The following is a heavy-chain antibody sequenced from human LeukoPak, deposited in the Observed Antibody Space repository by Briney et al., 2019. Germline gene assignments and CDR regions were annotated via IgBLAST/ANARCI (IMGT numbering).Heavy chain of an antibody. V-gene: IGHV1-2*02. J-gene: IGHJ3*02. CDR1: GYTFTGYY. Sequence: ASVKVSCKASGYTFTGYYVHWVRQAPGQGLEWMGWIDPNSGGTNYAQKFQGRVTMTRDTSISTAYMELSRLRSDDTDVYYCARDLLGAFDIWGQGTMVTVSS. CDR3: ARDLLGAFDI. CDR2: IDPNSGGT.